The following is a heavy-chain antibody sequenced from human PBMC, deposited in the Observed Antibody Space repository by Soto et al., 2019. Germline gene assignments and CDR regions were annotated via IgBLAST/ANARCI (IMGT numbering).Heavy chain of an antibody. CDR2: IKQDGSEK. J-gene: IGHJ4*02. CDR1: GFTFSSYW. Sequence: EVQLVESGGGLVQPGGSLRLSCAASGFTFSSYWMSWVRQAPGKGLEWVANIKQDGSEKYYVDSVKGRFTISRDNAKNSLYLQMNSLRAEDTAVYYCPREKRQLLNFPDYWGQGTLVTVSS. CDR3: PREKRQLLNFPDY. V-gene: IGHV3-7*04. D-gene: IGHD2-2*01.